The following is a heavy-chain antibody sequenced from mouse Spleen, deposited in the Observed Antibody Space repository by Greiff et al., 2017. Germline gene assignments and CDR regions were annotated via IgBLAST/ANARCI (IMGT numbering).Heavy chain of an antibody. CDR3: ARPFITTGVAPFDY. CDR2: ILPGSGST. J-gene: IGHJ2*01. D-gene: IGHD1-1*01. CDR1: GYTFTGYW. V-gene: IGHV1-9*01. Sequence: QVQLKESGAELMKPGASVKLSCKATGYTFTGYWIEWVKQRPGHGLEWIGEILPGSGSTNYNEKFKGKATFTADTSSNTAYMQLSSLTTEESAIYYCARPFITTGVAPFDYWGQGTTRTVSS.